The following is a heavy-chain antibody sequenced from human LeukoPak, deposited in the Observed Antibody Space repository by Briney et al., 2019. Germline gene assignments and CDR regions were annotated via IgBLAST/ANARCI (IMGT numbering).Heavy chain of an antibody. CDR1: GYTFTGYY. CDR3: ARTRYYYDGSGYYYYGMDV. V-gene: IGHV1-2*06. CDR2: INPNSGGT. D-gene: IGHD3-22*01. J-gene: IGHJ6*02. Sequence: GASVTVSCTASGYTFTGYYMHWVRQAPGQGLEWMGRINPNSGGTNYAQKFQGRVTMTRDTSISTAYMELSRLRSDDTAVYYCARTRYYYDGSGYYYYGMDVWGQGTTVTVSS.